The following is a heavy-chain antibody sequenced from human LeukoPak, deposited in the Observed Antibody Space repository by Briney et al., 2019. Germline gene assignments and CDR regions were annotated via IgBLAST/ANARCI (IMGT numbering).Heavy chain of an antibody. J-gene: IGHJ6*03. Sequence: SETLSLTCAVYGVSFSGYYWSWIRQPPGKGLEWIGEINHSGGTNYNPYLTCRGTISVGTYKNQFRLKLSSVTAADTAVYYCASGKGYSYGYHYYYYMDVWGKGTTVTVSS. CDR2: INHSGGT. CDR1: GVSFSGYY. D-gene: IGHD5-18*01. V-gene: IGHV4-34*01. CDR3: ASGKGYSYGYHYYYYMDV.